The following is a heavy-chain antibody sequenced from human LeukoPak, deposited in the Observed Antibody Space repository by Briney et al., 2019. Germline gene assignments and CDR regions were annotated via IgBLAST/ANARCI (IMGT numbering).Heavy chain of an antibody. J-gene: IGHJ4*02. D-gene: IGHD6-19*01. CDR2: FYHSGSS. CDR1: GGSISAYY. Sequence: SETLSLTCTVSGGSISAYYWNWIRQPPGKGLEWIGFFYHSGSSDYNPSLKSRVTISVDTSKNQFSLKLSSVTAADTAVYYCAREYSSGPIDYWGQGTLVTVSS. CDR3: AREYSSGPIDY. V-gene: IGHV4-59*01.